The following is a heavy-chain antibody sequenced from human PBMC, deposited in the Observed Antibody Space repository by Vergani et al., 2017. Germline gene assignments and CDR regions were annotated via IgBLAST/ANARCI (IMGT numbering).Heavy chain of an antibody. J-gene: IGHJ1*01. CDR1: GFTFSSYA. V-gene: IGHV3-23*01. D-gene: IGHD2-21*01. CDR2: ISGSGGST. CDR3: AKDHLAYCGGDCYSEPEYFQH. Sequence: EVQLLESGGGLVQPGGSLRLSCAASGFTFSSYAMSWVRQAPGKGLEWVSAISGSGGSTYYADSVKGRFTISRDNSKNTLYLQMNSLRAEDTAVYYCAKDHLAYCGGDCYSEPEYFQHWGQGTLVTVSS.